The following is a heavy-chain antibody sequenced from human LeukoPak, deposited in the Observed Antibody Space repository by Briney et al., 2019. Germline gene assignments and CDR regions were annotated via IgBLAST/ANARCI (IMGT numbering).Heavy chain of an antibody. CDR1: GFTFSSYW. V-gene: IGHV3-7*03. D-gene: IGHD1-26*01. CDR3: ARDKIVGATYYDY. Sequence: GGSLRLSCEASGFTFSSYWMSWVRQAPGKGLEGVANIKQDGSEKYYVDSVKGRFTISRDNAKNSLSLQMNSLRAEDTAVYYCARDKIVGATYYDYWGQGTLVTVSS. CDR2: IKQDGSEK. J-gene: IGHJ4*02.